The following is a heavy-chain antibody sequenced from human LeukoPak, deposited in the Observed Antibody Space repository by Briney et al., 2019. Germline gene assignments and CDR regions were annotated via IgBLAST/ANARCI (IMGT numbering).Heavy chain of an antibody. D-gene: IGHD3-10*01. J-gene: IGHJ5*02. CDR2: IYHSGST. V-gene: IGHV4-4*02. CDR3: ARGVLWFGELLPWFDP. Sequence: SETLSLTCAVSGGSISSSNWWRWVRQPPGKGLEWIGEIYHSGSTNYNPSLKSRVTISVDKSKNQFSLKLSSVTAADTAVYYCARGVLWFGELLPWFDPWGQGTLVTVSS. CDR1: GGSISSSNW.